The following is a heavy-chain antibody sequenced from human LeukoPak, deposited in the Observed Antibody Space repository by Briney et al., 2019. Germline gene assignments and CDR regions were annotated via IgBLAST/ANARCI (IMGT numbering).Heavy chain of an antibody. Sequence: ASVTVSFKASGYTFTDYYIHWVRQAPGQGLEWMGWLNPNSGGTNYAEEFQGRVTMTRDTSITTAFMELSSLKSDDTAMYYCATLRRSGWYIGDWGQGTLVTVSS. D-gene: IGHD6-19*01. CDR1: GYTFTDYY. V-gene: IGHV1-2*02. CDR3: ATLRRSGWYIGD. J-gene: IGHJ4*02. CDR2: LNPNSGGT.